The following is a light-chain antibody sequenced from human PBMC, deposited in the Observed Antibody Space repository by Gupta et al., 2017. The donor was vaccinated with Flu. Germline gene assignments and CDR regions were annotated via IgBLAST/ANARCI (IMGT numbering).Light chain of an antibody. Sequence: SYELTQPPSVSVSPGQTAIISCPGEKFGDKHVFWYQQKPGQSPVFVIYQDNKRPSGIPERFSGSNSGNTATLTIRGTQAMDEADYYCQAWDSGTVIFGGGTKLTVL. CDR2: QDN. V-gene: IGLV3-1*01. CDR1: KFGDKH. CDR3: QAWDSGTVI. J-gene: IGLJ2*01.